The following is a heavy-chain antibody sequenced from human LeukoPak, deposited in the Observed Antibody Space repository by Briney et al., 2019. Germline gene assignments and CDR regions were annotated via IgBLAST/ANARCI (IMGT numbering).Heavy chain of an antibody. CDR2: IYYSGST. Sequence: SETLSLTCTVSGGSISSSSYYWGWIRQPPGKGLEWIGSIYYSGSTYYNPSLKSRVTISVDTSRNQFSLKLSSVTAADTAVYYCARDWNYYDSSGYYPFLDYWGQGTLVTVSS. V-gene: IGHV4-39*07. CDR3: ARDWNYYDSSGYYPFLDY. J-gene: IGHJ4*02. D-gene: IGHD3-22*01. CDR1: GGSISSSSYY.